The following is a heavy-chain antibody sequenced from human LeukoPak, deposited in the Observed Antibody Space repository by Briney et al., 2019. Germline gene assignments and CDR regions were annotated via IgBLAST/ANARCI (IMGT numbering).Heavy chain of an antibody. CDR1: GYSISSGYY. CDR2: IYYSGST. J-gene: IGHJ4*02. Sequence: PSETLSLTCTVSGYSISSGYYWSWIRQPPGKGLEWIGYIYYSGSTYYNPSLKGRVAISVDTSKNQFSLKLSSVTAADTAVYYCARGGEAAAGFDYWGQGTLVTVSS. V-gene: IGHV4-61*01. CDR3: ARGGEAAAGFDY. D-gene: IGHD6-13*01.